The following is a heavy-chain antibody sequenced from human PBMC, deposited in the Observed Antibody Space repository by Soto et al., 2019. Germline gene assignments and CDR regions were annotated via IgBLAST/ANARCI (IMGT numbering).Heavy chain of an antibody. J-gene: IGHJ4*02. D-gene: IGHD3-22*01. CDR2: IDPRDSYT. V-gene: IGHV5-10-1*04. Sequence: GESLKISCKGSGYSVINYWINWVRQMPDKGLEWMGRIDPRDSYTNYSPSFQGQVTISADKSISTAYLQWSSLKASDTAMYYCARQGYDSSGYHTSPFDYWGQGTLVTVSS. CDR1: GYSVINYW. CDR3: ARQGYDSSGYHTSPFDY.